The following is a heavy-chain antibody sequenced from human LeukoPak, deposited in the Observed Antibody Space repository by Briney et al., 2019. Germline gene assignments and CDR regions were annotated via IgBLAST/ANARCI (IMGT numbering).Heavy chain of an antibody. CDR3: ARGGLTVALDY. J-gene: IGHJ4*02. CDR1: GFIVSSNY. CDR2: IYSGGST. D-gene: IGHD6-19*01. Sequence: GGSLRLSCAASGFIVSSNYMTWVSQAPGKGLEWVSVIYSGGSTYYADSVKGRFTISRDNSKNTLFLQMNSLRAEDTAVFYCARGGLTVALDYWGQGTLVTVSS. V-gene: IGHV3-53*01.